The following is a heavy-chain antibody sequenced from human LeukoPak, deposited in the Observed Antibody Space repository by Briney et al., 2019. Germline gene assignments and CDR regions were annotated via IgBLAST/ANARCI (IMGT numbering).Heavy chain of an antibody. J-gene: IGHJ4*02. CDR3: ARDPFYGDADFDY. CDR1: GFTFSNYW. CDR2: IKSDGSST. Sequence: GGSLRLSCAASGFTFSNYWMHWVRQAPGKGLVWVSRIKSDGSSTTYADSVKGRFTISRDNAKNMVYLQMNSLRAEETAVYYCARDPFYGDADFDYWGQGTLVTV. V-gene: IGHV3-74*01. D-gene: IGHD4-17*01.